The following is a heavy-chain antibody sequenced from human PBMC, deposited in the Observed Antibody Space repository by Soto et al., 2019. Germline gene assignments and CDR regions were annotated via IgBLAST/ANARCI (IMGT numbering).Heavy chain of an antibody. CDR3: ARYLVVVPAAIGGTDV. D-gene: IGHD2-2*01. CDR2: MNPNSGNT. CDR1: GYTFTSYD. Sequence: ASVKVSCKASGYTFTSYDINWVRQATGQGLEWMGWMNPNSGNTGYAQKFQGRVTMTRNTSISTAYMELSSLRSEDTAVYYCARYLVVVPAAIGGTDVWGQGTTVTVSS. V-gene: IGHV1-8*01. J-gene: IGHJ6*02.